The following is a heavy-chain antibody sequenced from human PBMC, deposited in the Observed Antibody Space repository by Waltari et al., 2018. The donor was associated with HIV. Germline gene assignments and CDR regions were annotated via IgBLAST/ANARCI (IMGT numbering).Heavy chain of an antibody. CDR2: ISSSSSYI. CDR1: GFTFSSYS. Sequence: EVQLVESGGGLVKPGGSLILSGAASGFTFSSYSLNWVRQAPGKGLEWVSSISSSSSYIYYADSVKGRFTISRDNAKNSLYLQMNSLRTEDTAVYYCARTYHYYYYYGMDVWGQGTTVTVSS. V-gene: IGHV3-21*01. CDR3: ARTYHYYYYYGMDV. J-gene: IGHJ6*02. D-gene: IGHD2-15*01.